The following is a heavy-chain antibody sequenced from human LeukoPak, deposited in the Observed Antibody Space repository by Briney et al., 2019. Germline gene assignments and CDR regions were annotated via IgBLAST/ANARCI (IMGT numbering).Heavy chain of an antibody. D-gene: IGHD3-22*01. CDR3: ARPNYDSTGYYAYWNFDL. V-gene: IGHV3-7*01. CDR1: GFTFSGCW. J-gene: IGHJ2*01. Sequence: TGGSLRLSCAASGFTFSGCWMTWVRQAPGKGPEWVANINQDGGDKNYVDSVKSRFTISRDNAKNSLYLQMNGLRADDTAVYYCARPNYDSTGYYAYWNFDLWGRGTLVTVSS. CDR2: INQDGGDK.